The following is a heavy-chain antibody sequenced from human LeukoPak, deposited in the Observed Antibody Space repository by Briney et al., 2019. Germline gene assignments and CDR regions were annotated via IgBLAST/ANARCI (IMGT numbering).Heavy chain of an antibody. D-gene: IGHD3-9*01. CDR3: ASQGYYDILTGYLDAFDI. Sequence: SETLSLTCAVYGGSFSGYYWSWIRQPPGKGLEWIGEINHSGSTNYNPSLKSRVTMSVDTSKNQFSLKLSSVTAADTAVYYCASQGYYDILTGYLDAFDIWGQGTMVTVSS. J-gene: IGHJ3*02. CDR1: GGSFSGYY. CDR2: INHSGST. V-gene: IGHV4-34*01.